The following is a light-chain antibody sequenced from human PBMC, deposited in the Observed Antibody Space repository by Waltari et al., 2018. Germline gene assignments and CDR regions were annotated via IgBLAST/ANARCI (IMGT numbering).Light chain of an antibody. J-gene: IGKJ2*01. CDR2: AAP. V-gene: IGKV1-39*01. Sequence: DIQMTQSPSSLSASVGDTVTITCRASQTIISYLSWYQQRPGKAPKLLIYAAPTLQSEVPSRFSGSGSGTDFTLTISSLQPEDFASYYCQQSYRTPYTFGQGTKLESK. CDR1: QTIISY. CDR3: QQSYRTPYT.